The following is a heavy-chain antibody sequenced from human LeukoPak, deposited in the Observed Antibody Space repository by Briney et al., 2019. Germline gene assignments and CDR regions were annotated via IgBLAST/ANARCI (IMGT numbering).Heavy chain of an antibody. J-gene: IGHJ5*01. CDR2: IDRDASPT. CDR3: ARINSEDDS. V-gene: IGHV3-74*01. CDR1: GFTLRDYW. D-gene: IGHD3-10*01. Sequence: GGSLRLSCTASGFTLRDYWMHWVRQAPGKGLVWVSRIDRDASPTNYADSMKGRFTISRDNARNTLYLQMNSLRAEDTAVYYCARINSEDDSWGQGTLVTVSS.